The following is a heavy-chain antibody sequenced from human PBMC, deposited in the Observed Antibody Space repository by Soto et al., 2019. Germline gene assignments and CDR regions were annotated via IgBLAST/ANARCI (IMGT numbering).Heavy chain of an antibody. Sequence: QVQVVQSGAEVKKPGSSVKVSCKASGGTFGSHAISWVGQAAGQGREWMGGINPILGTTNYAQKFQNRVMITADKSTRTAYMEPSSLRSEDTALYYCSIALTLGAYDDYWGQGTVVTVSS. D-gene: IGHD7-27*01. CDR3: SIALTLGAYDDY. J-gene: IGHJ4*02. CDR2: INPILGTT. CDR1: GGTFGSHA. V-gene: IGHV1-69*14.